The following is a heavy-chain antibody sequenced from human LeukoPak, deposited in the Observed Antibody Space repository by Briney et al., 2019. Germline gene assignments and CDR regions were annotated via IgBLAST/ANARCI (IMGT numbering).Heavy chain of an antibody. CDR3: AKDRNYRGAFDI. J-gene: IGHJ3*02. CDR2: ISGSGGST. CDR1: GFTFSSYG. Sequence: GGTLRLSCAASGFTFSSYGMSWVRQAPGKGLEWVSAISGSGGSTYYADSVKGRFTISRDNSKNTLYLQMNSLRAEDTAVYYCAKDRNYRGAFDIWGQGTMVTVSS. V-gene: IGHV3-23*01. D-gene: IGHD1-7*01.